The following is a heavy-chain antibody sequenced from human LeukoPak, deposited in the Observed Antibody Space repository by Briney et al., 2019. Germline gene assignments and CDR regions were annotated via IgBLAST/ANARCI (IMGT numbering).Heavy chain of an antibody. V-gene: IGHV3-23*01. CDR2: ISGSGGST. J-gene: IGHJ4*02. CDR3: ARIRRLLWFGELGVDYFDH. CDR1: GFTFSSYA. D-gene: IGHD3-10*01. Sequence: GGSLRLSCAASGFTFSSYAMSWVRQAPGKGLEWVSAISGSGGSTYYADSVKGRFTISRDNSKNTLYLQMNSLRAEDTAVYYCARIRRLLWFGELGVDYFDHWGQGTLVTVSS.